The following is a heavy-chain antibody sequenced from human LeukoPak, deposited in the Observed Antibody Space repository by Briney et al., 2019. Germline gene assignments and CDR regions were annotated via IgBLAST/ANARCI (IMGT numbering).Heavy chain of an antibody. D-gene: IGHD5-18*01. CDR1: RFTFSSYA. CDR3: AKLGDSYGYGRDY. V-gene: IGHV3-23*01. J-gene: IGHJ4*02. CDR2: INGSGGRI. Sequence: GGSLRLSCAASRFTFSSYAMSWVRQAPGKGLEWVSAINGSGGRIYYADSVKGRFTISRDNSKNTLYLQMNSLRAEDTAVYYCAKLGDSYGYGRDYWGQGTLVTVSS.